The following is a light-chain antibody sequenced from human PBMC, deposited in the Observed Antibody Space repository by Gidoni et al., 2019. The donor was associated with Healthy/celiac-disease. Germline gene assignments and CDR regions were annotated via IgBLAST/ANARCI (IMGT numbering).Light chain of an antibody. CDR2: SDS. J-gene: IGLJ3*02. Sequence: SYLLTKPPSVYLDTGKTARITCGGNNNGSKRLHWYRQKPGQAPVLFIYSDSDRPSGIPERFSCSNSGNTATLTISRVEAGDEADYYCQVWDSSSDQGVFGGGTKLTVL. CDR1: NNGSKR. CDR3: QVWDSSSDQGV. V-gene: IGLV3-21*04.